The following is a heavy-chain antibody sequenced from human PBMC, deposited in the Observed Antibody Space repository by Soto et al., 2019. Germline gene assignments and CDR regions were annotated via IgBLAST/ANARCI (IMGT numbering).Heavy chain of an antibody. CDR1: GFSFSDYA. Sequence: GGSLRLSCAASGFSFSDYAMTWVRQAPGKGLEWVSTIIDNGGSTYYADSVKGRFTISRDNSKNTLYLQMNSLRAEDTAVYYCAKDNGGSTPKDYYYGMDVWGQGTTVTVSS. CDR2: IIDNGGST. D-gene: IGHD2-15*01. J-gene: IGHJ6*02. CDR3: AKDNGGSTPKDYYYGMDV. V-gene: IGHV3-23*01.